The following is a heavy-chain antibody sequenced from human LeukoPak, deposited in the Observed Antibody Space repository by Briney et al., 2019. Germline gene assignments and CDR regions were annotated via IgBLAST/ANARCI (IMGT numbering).Heavy chain of an antibody. J-gene: IGHJ6*02. V-gene: IGHV1-3*01. CDR3: ARSILVVPVASHYNYGVDV. D-gene: IGHD2-2*01. Sequence: GASVKVSCKASGYTATSYAIHWVRQAPGQRLEWMGWIDAGNGNTRYSQKFQGGVTITRDTSASTAYMELSSLRSEDTAVYYCARSILVVPVASHYNYGVDVWGQGTTVTVSS. CDR1: GYTATSYA. CDR2: IDAGNGNT.